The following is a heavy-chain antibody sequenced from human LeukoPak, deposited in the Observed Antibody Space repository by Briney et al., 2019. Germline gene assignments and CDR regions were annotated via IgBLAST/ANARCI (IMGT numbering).Heavy chain of an antibody. V-gene: IGHV4-59*01. Sequence: PSETLSLTCTVSGASISSYYWSWIRQLPGKGLEWIGDIYYSGSIKYNPSLKSRVTMSVDTSKNQFSLKLSSVTAADTAVYYCASLSERGGDYADWFDPWGQGTLVTVSS. CDR1: GASISSYY. CDR3: ASLSERGGDYADWFDP. CDR2: IYYSGSI. D-gene: IGHD4-17*01. J-gene: IGHJ5*02.